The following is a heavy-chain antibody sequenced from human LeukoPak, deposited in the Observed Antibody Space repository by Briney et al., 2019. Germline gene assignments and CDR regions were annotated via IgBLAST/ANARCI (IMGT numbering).Heavy chain of an antibody. Sequence: GGSLRLSCAASGFTVSSNYMSWVRQAPGKGLEWVSVIYSGGSTYYADSVKGRFTISRDNSKNTLYLQMNSLRAEDTAVYYCARLDYNGSFYFDYWGQGTLVTVSS. V-gene: IGHV3-53*01. CDR3: ARLDYNGSFYFDY. J-gene: IGHJ4*02. CDR2: IYSGGST. CDR1: GFTVSSNY. D-gene: IGHD1-26*01.